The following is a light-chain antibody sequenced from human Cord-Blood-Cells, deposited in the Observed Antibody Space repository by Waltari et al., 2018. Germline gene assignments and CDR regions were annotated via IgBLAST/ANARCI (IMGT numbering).Light chain of an antibody. CDR1: SPILRRNQ. V-gene: IGLV1-47*01. Sequence: QSVLTQPPSASGIPRHGVPVACAGISPILRRNQVNLYQQLPETAPKPLIYRNNQRPSGVPDRFSGSKSGTSASLAISGLRSEDEADYYCAAWDDSLSGWVFGGGTKLTVL. J-gene: IGLJ3*02. CDR2: RNN. CDR3: AAWDDSLSGWV.